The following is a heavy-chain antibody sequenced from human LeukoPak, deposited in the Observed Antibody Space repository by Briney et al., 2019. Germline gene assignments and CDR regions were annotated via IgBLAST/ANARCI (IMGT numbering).Heavy chain of an antibody. CDR2: IIPIFGTA. CDR1: GGTFSSYA. Sequence: VASVKVSCKASGGTFSSYAISWVRQAPGQGLEWMGGIIPIFGTANYAQKFQGRVTITTDESTSTAYMELSSLRSEDTAVYYCASADYFGGDCYSVAFDYWGQGTLVTVSS. J-gene: IGHJ4*02. D-gene: IGHD2-21*02. CDR3: ASADYFGGDCYSVAFDY. V-gene: IGHV1-69*05.